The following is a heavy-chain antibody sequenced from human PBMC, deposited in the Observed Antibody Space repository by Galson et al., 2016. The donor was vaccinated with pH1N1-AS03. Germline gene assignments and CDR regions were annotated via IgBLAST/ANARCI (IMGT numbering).Heavy chain of an antibody. CDR2: MWFNEGAK. D-gene: IGHD3-10*01. V-gene: IGHV3-33*08. J-gene: IGHJ6*02. Sequence: SLRLSCAASEFTVSSKYMNWVRQAPGKAQEWVAVMWFNEGAKNYADSVKGRFTISRDTSKNTVYLQMTSLRANNTALYYFADLPYPVRSGSVGEMNVWGQGTTVIVSS. CDR1: EFTVSSKY. CDR3: ADLPYPVRSGSVGEMNV.